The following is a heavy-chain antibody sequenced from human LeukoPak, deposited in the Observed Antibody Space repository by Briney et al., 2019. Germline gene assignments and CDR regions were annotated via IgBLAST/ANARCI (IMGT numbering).Heavy chain of an antibody. D-gene: IGHD1-7*01. CDR2: ISGSGGST. CDR1: GFTFGDYA. Sequence: GGSLRLSCTASGFTFGDYAMSWVRQAPGKGLEWVSAISGSGGSTYYADSVKGRFTISRDNSKNTLYLQMNSLRAEDTAVYYCARMNYVSSGWGAPFDYWGQGTLVTVSS. CDR3: ARMNYVSSGWGAPFDY. V-gene: IGHV3-23*01. J-gene: IGHJ4*02.